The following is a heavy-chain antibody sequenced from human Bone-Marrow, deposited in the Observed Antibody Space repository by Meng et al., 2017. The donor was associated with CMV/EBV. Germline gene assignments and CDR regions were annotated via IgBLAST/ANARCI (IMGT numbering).Heavy chain of an antibody. CDR2: IIPIFGTA. V-gene: IGHV1-69*05. Sequence: SVKVSCKASGGTFSSHAISWVRQAPGQGLEWMGGIIPIFGTANYAQKFQGRVTITTDESTSTAYMELSSLRSEDTAVYYCARDSHEYSTPRWETYYYYGMDVWGQGTTVTVSS. CDR3: ARDSHEYSTPRWETYYYYGMDV. CDR1: GGTFSSHA. J-gene: IGHJ6*02. D-gene: IGHD6-6*01.